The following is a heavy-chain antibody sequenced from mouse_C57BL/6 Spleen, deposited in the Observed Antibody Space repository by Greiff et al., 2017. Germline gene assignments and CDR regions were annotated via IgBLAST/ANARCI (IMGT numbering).Heavy chain of an antibody. CDR1: GYTFTSYE. CDR2: IYPRDGST. J-gene: IGHJ2*01. Sequence: QVQLQQSGPELVKPGASVKLSCKAFGYTFTSYEINWVKQRPGQGLEWIGRIYPRDGSTKYNEKFKGKATLTVDTSSSTAYMELHSLTSEDSAVYFCASRGIYYDYVDWGQGTTLTVSS. V-gene: IGHV1-85*01. D-gene: IGHD2-4*01. CDR3: ASRGIYYDYVD.